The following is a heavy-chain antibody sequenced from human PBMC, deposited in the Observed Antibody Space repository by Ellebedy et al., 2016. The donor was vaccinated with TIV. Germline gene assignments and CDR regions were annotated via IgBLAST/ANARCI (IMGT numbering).Heavy chain of an antibody. CDR1: GGSFSDYY. J-gene: IGHJ4*02. V-gene: IGHV4-34*01. CDR3: AREGVRDGYTFDY. D-gene: IGHD5-24*01. Sequence: SETLSLXXAVYGGSFSDYYWSWIRQPPGKGLEWIGEINHSGSTNCNPSLKSRVTISVDTSKNQFSLKLNSVTAADTAVYYCAREGVRDGYTFDYWGQGTLVTVSS. CDR2: INHSGST.